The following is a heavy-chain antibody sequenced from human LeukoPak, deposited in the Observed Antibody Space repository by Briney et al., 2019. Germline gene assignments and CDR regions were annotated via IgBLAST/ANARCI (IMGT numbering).Heavy chain of an antibody. Sequence: ASVKVSCKASGYTFTGYYMNWVRQAPGQGHEWMGWINPNSGGTNYAQKFQGRVTMTRDTSTSTVYMELSSLRSEDTAVYYCARDLTTVPGYYYYYGMDAWGQGTTVTVSS. CDR1: GYTFTGYY. CDR2: INPNSGGT. D-gene: IGHD1-1*01. CDR3: ARDLTTVPGYYYYYGMDA. J-gene: IGHJ6*02. V-gene: IGHV1-2*02.